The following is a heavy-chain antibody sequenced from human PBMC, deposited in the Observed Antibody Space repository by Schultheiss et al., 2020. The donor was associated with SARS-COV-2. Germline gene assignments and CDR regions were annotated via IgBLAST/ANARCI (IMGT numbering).Heavy chain of an antibody. J-gene: IGHJ3*02. CDR1: GGSFSGYY. V-gene: IGHV4-34*11. CDR2: IYYSGST. D-gene: IGHD2/OR15-2a*01. Sequence: GSLRLSCAVYGGSFSGYYWSWIRQPPGKGLEWIGYIYYSGSTNYNPSLKSRVTMSVDTSKNQFSLKLSSVTAADTAVYYCARSNSRLLIGEAFDIWGQGTMVTVSS. CDR3: ARSNSRLLIGEAFDI.